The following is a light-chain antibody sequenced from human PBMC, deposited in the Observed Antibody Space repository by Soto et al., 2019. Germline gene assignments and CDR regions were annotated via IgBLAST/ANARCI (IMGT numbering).Light chain of an antibody. V-gene: IGKV4-1*01. CDR3: QQYASTPPT. CDR2: WAS. J-gene: IGKJ2*01. CDR1: QSVLYSSNNNYY. Sequence: DIVMTQSPDSLAVSLGERATINCKSSQSVLYSSNNNYYLALYHQRPGQPPKLLIYWASTRESGVPHRFSVSGSGTDFTLTITSLQAEDVAVYYCQQYASTPPTFGHGTKLEIK.